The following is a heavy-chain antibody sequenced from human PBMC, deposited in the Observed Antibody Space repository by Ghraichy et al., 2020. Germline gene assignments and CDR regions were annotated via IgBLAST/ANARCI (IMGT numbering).Heavy chain of an antibody. D-gene: IGHD3-22*01. CDR1: GGSISSYY. V-gene: IGHV4-4*07. CDR2: IYTSGST. CDR3: ARESDSSGYYSSFDY. J-gene: IGHJ4*02. Sequence: SETLSLTCTVSGGSISSYYWSRIRQPAGKGLEWIGRIYTSGSTNYNPSLKSRVTMSVDTSKNQFSLKLSSVTAADTAVYYCARESDSSGYYSSFDYWGQGTLVTVSS.